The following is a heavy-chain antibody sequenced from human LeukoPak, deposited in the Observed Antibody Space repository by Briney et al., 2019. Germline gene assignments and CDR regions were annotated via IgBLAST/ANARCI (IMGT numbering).Heavy chain of an antibody. CDR3: ARSSGTGTFSY. J-gene: IGHJ4*02. D-gene: IGHD6-25*01. CDR2: VYYGRSP. CDR1: GDSINRSTYY. V-gene: IGHV4-39*02. Sequence: SETLSLTCTVSGDSINRSTYYWAWIRQPPGKGLEWIGSVYYGRSPYFNPSLESRATISVDTSKNHFSLKMGSVTAADTAVYYCARSSGTGTFSYWGQGTLVTVSS.